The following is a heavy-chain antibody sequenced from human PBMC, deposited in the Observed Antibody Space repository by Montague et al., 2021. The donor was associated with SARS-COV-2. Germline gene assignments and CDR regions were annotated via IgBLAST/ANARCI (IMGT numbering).Heavy chain of an antibody. CDR1: GFTFSSYG. J-gene: IGHJ6*02. CDR3: AKDLTIFGVVIETNYYYYYGMDV. Sequence: SLRLSCAASGFTFSSYGMHWVRQAPGKGLEWVAVISCDGSNKYYADSVKGRFTISRDNSKNTLYLQMNSLRAEDTAVYYCAKDLTIFGVVIETNYYYYYGMDVWGQGTTVTVSS. V-gene: IGHV3-30*18. CDR2: ISCDGSNK. D-gene: IGHD3-3*01.